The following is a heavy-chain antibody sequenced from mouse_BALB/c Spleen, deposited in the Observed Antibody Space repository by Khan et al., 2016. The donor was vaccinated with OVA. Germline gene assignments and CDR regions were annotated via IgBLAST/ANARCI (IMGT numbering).Heavy chain of an antibody. D-gene: IGHD1-1*01. CDR1: GYTFTSYW. V-gene: IGHV1S41*01. CDR3: ARTNYYGRSRYAMDC. Sequence: DLVKPGASVKLSCKASGYTFTSYWINWIKQRPGQGLAWVGQISPGSGSAYYNEVFKDKATLTIDTSSTTAYIQISSLSSEDSAVYFCARTNYYGRSRYAMDCWDQGTSVTVSS. J-gene: IGHJ4*01. CDR2: ISPGSGSA.